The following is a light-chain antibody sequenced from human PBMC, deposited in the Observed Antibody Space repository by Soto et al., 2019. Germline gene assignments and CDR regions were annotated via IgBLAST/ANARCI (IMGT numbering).Light chain of an antibody. CDR2: EVN. V-gene: IGLV2-14*01. J-gene: IGLJ3*02. CDR3: AAFTTDNTWV. Sequence: QSALTQPASVSGSPGQSITISCTGTSSDVGRCNCVSWFQQQPGKAPKLMIYEVNIRPSGVSDRFSGAKSGFTASLSISGLQAEDEADYYCAAFTTDNTWVFGGGTKLTVL. CDR1: SSDVGRCNC.